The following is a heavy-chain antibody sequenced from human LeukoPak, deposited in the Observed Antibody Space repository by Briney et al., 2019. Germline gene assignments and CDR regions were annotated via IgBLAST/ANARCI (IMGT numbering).Heavy chain of an antibody. V-gene: IGHV1-2*02. Sequence: ASVKVSCKASGYTFTDYYMHWVRQAPGQGLEWMGLVNANSGGTNYAQRFQGRVTMTRDTSIRTVYMELSRLRSDDTAVYYCARDFSGSYDCWGQGTLVTVSS. CDR1: GYTFTDYY. CDR3: ARDFSGSYDC. CDR2: VNANSGGT. J-gene: IGHJ4*02. D-gene: IGHD1-26*01.